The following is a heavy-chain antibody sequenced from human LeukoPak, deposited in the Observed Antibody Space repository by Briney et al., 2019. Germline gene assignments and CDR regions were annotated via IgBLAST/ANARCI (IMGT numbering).Heavy chain of an antibody. CDR1: GFTFSRFG. V-gene: IGHV3-23*01. CDR3: AKDREYRGSYRPGPTRYYYGMDV. D-gene: IGHD1-26*01. J-gene: IGHJ6*02. Sequence: TGGSLRLSCAASGFTFSRFGIKCVRQAPGKGLEWVSGISGTGGNTYYTDSVKGRFPISRDNSKNTLYLQMNSLRAEDTAVFYCAKDREYRGSYRPGPTRYYYGMDVWGQGTTVTVS. CDR2: ISGTGGNT.